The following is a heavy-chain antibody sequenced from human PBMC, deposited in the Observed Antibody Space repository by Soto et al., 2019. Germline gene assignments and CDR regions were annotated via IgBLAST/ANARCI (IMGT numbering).Heavy chain of an antibody. J-gene: IGHJ4*02. Sequence: QVQLVESGGGVVQPGRSLRLSCAASGFIFSSYTMHWVRQAPGKGLEWVGVITYDGSNQYYADSVKGRFTISRDNSRNMLFLQMNSLRLDDSAVYYCARAPSGSFPEFDYWGQGTLVTVSS. D-gene: IGHD1-26*01. V-gene: IGHV3-30-3*01. CDR2: ITYDGSNQ. CDR1: GFIFSSYT. CDR3: ARAPSGSFPEFDY.